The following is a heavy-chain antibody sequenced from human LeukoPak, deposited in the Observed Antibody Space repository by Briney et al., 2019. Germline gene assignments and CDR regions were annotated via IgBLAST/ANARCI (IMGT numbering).Heavy chain of an antibody. CDR1: GYTFTGYY. CDR2: INPNSGGT. CDR3: ARDDWIVVVPAAIGRNDY. J-gene: IGHJ4*02. Sequence: GASVKVSCKASGYTFTGYYMHWVRQAPGQGLEWMGWINPNSGGTNYAQKFQGRVTMTRDTSISTAYMELSRLRSDDTAVYYCARDDWIVVVPAAIGRNDYWGQGTLVTVSS. V-gene: IGHV1-2*02. D-gene: IGHD2-2*02.